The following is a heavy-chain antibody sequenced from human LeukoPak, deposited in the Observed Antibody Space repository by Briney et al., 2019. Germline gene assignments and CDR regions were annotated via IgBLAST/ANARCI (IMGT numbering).Heavy chain of an antibody. Sequence: ASVKVSCKASGYTFTSYGISWVRQAPGQGLEWMGWISAYNGNTNYAQKLQGRVTITTDTSTSTAYMELRSLRSDDTAVYYCARDEPPRSLLWFGEFPHYYGMDVWGQGTTVTVSS. J-gene: IGHJ6*02. V-gene: IGHV1-18*01. CDR1: GYTFTSYG. CDR2: ISAYNGNT. CDR3: ARDEPPRSLLWFGEFPHYYGMDV. D-gene: IGHD3-10*01.